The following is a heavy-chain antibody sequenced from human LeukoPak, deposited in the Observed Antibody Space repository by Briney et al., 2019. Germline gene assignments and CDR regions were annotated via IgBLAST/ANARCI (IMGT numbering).Heavy chain of an antibody. D-gene: IGHD3-10*01. CDR2: ISGSGGST. V-gene: IGHV3-23*01. CDR3: ARETYYYGSGIHPYYFDY. CDR1: GFTFSSYG. J-gene: IGHJ4*02. Sequence: GGSLRLSCAASGFTFSSYGMSWVRQAPGKGLEWVSAISGSGGSTYYADSVKGRFTISRDNSKNTLYLQMNSLRAEDTAVYYCARETYYYGSGIHPYYFDYWGQGTLVTVSS.